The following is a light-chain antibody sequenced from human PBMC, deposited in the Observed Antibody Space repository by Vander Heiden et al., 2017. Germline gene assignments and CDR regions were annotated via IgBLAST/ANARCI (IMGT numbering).Light chain of an antibody. Sequence: QSALTQPASVSGSPGQSITISCTGTNSDVGSSILVSWSHQHPGKARKVLIYEVSKRPSGVSNRFSGSKSGNTASLTISGLQAEDEAEYFCCSYAGILTLFGGGTKVTVL. J-gene: IGLJ3*02. V-gene: IGLV2-23*02. CDR1: NSDVGSSIL. CDR3: CSYAGILTL. CDR2: EVS.